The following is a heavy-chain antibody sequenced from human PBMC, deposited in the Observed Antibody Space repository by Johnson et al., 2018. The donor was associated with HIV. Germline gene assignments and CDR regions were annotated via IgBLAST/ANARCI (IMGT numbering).Heavy chain of an antibody. J-gene: IGHJ3*02. D-gene: IGHD4-23*01. CDR2: INLHGGST. V-gene: IGHV3-20*04. CDR3: AKSPGKDHGGNSGAFDI. CDR1: GFTFDDYG. Sequence: VQLVESGGGVVRPGGSLSLSCAASGFTFDDYGMSWVRQAPGKGLEWAPGINLHGGSTGYADSLKGRFIISRDNSKNTLYLQMNNLRAEDTALYYCAKSPGKDHGGNSGAFDIWGQGTMVTVSS.